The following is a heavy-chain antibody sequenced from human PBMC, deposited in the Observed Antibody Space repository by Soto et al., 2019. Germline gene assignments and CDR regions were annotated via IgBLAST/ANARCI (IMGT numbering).Heavy chain of an antibody. CDR2: ISWNSGSI. D-gene: IGHD3-3*01. CDR1: GFTFDDYA. J-gene: IGHJ4*02. CDR3: AKGSEDFWSGYTLFDY. Sequence: EVQLVESGGGLVQPGRSLRLSCAASGFTFDDYAMHWVRQAPGKGLEWVSGISWNSGSIGYADSVKGRFTISRDNAKNSLYLQMNSLRAEDTALYYCAKGSEDFWSGYTLFDYWGQGTLVTVSS. V-gene: IGHV3-9*01.